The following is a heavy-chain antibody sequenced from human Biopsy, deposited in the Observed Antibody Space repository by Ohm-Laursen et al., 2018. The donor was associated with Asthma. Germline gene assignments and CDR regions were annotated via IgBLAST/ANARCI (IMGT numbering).Heavy chain of an antibody. CDR2: ISYDGSNK. Sequence: SLRLSCSASGFTFSSYGMHWVRQAPGKGLEWVAVISYDGSNKYYADSVKGRFTISRDNSKNTLYLQMNSLRAEDTAVYYCAIESSVAGSSDFDYWGQGTLVTVSS. V-gene: IGHV3-30*03. CDR3: AIESSVAGSSDFDY. D-gene: IGHD6-19*01. CDR1: GFTFSSYG. J-gene: IGHJ4*02.